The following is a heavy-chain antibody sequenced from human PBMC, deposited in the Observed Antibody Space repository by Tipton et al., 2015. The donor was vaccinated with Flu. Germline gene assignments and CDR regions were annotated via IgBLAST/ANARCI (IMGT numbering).Heavy chain of an antibody. CDR3: AYTVTTRILYYFDY. V-gene: IGHV3-49*04. J-gene: IGHJ4*02. CDR1: GFSFGDYG. Sequence: SLRLSCTTSGFSFGDYGMTWVRQAPGKGLEWVGFIRSKDYGGTTEYAASVKGRFTISRDDSKRIAFLQMDSLKTEDTGIYYCAYTVTTRILYYFDYWGQGTPVAVSS. CDR2: IRSKDYGGTT. D-gene: IGHD4-17*01.